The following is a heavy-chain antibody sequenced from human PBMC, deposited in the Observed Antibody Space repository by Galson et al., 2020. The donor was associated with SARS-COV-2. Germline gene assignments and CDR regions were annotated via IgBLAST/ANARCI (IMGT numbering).Heavy chain of an antibody. CDR1: GFPLPTTGVA. CDR3: SHRRRLVAFYY. D-gene: IGHD2-15*01. Sequence: SGPTLVKPTQTLTLTCNFSGFPLPTTGVAVGWIRPPQGKALEWLAHLNRHEDNRYSTSLKSRPTITKDNSKSQVVLTMTSMDPVDTATYVCSHRRRLVAFYYWGQGTLVTVSS. CDR2: LNRHEDN. V-gene: IGHV2-5*01. J-gene: IGHJ4*02.